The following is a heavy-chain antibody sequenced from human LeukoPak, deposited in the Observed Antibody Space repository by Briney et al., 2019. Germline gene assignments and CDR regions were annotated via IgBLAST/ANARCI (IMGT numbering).Heavy chain of an antibody. CDR2: INHSGST. CDR1: GGSFSGYY. D-gene: IGHD2-2*02. CDR3: ASGGTSCYTCLGY. V-gene: IGHV4-34*01. J-gene: IGHJ4*02. Sequence: SETLSLTCAVYGGSFSGYYWSWIRQPPGKGLEWIGEINHSGSTNYNPSLKSRVTISVDTSKNQFSLKLSSVTAADTAVYYCASGGTSCYTCLGYWGQGTLVTVSS.